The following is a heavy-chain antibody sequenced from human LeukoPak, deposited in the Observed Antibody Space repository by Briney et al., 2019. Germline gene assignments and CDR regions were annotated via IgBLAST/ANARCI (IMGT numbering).Heavy chain of an antibody. V-gene: IGHV4-30-4*01. CDR2: IYSAGST. CDR1: GGSISSVDYY. Sequence: SQTLSLTYTVSGGSISSVDYYWSWIRQPPGKGLEWIGYIYSAGSTYYSPSLKSRLTISIDTSKNQFSLELRSVTSADTAVYYCARGRSAYFQHWGQGTLVTVSS. CDR3: ARGRSAYFQH. J-gene: IGHJ1*01.